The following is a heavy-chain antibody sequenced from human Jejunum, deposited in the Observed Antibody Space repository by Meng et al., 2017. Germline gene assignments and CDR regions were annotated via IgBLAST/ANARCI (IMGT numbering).Heavy chain of an antibody. D-gene: IGHD6-13*01. Sequence: QGQLGQSGAEGKRPGAPVKVSCKPSGYTFPGYYMHWVRQAPGQGLEWMGRINPYSGATDYAQKFQGKVTMTRDTTISTAYMELSGLRSDDTAVYYCARDTAGFGPWGQGTLVTVSS. CDR2: INPYSGAT. V-gene: IGHV1-2*06. CDR3: ARDTAGFGP. J-gene: IGHJ5*02. CDR1: GYTFPGYY.